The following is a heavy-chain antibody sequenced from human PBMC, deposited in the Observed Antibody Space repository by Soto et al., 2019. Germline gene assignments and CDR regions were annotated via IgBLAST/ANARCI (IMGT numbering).Heavy chain of an antibody. CDR2: VYQNGNA. D-gene: IGHD3-9*01. CDR1: GASIASGGYC. V-gene: IGHV4-30-2*01. J-gene: IGHJ2*01. Sequence: QLQLQESGSGLVKPSQTLSLTCTVSGASIASGGYCWSWIRQPPGKALESIGYVYQNGNAYLNPSLKSRVIMSVDKSKNQFSLKLSSVTAADTAVYFCARGGADWSLRNFDVWGRGTLVSVSS. CDR3: ARGGADWSLRNFDV.